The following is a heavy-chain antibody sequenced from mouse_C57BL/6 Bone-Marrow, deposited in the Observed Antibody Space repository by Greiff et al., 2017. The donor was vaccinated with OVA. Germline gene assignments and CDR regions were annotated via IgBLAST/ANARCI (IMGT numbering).Heavy chain of an antibody. V-gene: IGHV10-1*01. J-gene: IGHJ1*03. Sequence: EVKLVESGGGLVQPKGSLKLSCAASGFSFNTYAMNWVRQAPGKGVEWVARIRSKSNNYATYYADSVKDRFTISRDDSESMLYLQMNNLKTEDTAMYYCVRHDVYWYFDVWGRGTTVTVSS. CDR3: VRHDVYWYFDV. CDR2: IRSKSNNYAT. CDR1: GFSFNTYA. D-gene: IGHD2-3*01.